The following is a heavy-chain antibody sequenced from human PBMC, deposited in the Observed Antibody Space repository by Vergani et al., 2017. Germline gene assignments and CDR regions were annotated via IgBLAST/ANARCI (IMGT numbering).Heavy chain of an antibody. CDR3: AGPQGTSVYSSGGFDY. CDR1: GFTVSSNY. V-gene: IGHV3-66*04. J-gene: IGHJ4*02. Sequence: EVQLVESGGGLVQPGGSLRLSCAASGFTVSSNYMSWVRQAPGQGLEWVSVIYSGGSTYPADSVKGRFTISRDNSKNTLSLQINSLTAEDTAIFYCAGPQGTSVYSSGGFDYWGQGILVTVSS. CDR2: IYSGGST. D-gene: IGHD3-22*01.